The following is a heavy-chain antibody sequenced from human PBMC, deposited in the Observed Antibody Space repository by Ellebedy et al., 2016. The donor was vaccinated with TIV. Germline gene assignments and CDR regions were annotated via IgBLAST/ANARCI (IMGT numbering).Heavy chain of an antibody. CDR2: IYYSGST. V-gene: IGHV4-59*01. D-gene: IGHD5-12*01. J-gene: IGHJ4*02. CDR3: ARYPGVASHYFDY. CDR1: GGSISSYY. Sequence: MPSETLSLTCTVSGGSISSYYWSWIRQPPGKGLEWIGYIYYSGSTNYNPSLTSRVTISVDTSKNQFSLKRSSVTAADTAVYYCARYPGVASHYFDYWGQGTLVTVSS.